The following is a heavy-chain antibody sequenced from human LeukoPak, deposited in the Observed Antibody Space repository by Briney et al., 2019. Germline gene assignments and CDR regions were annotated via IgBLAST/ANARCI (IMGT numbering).Heavy chain of an antibody. CDR1: GGSISSYY. V-gene: IGHV4-59*01. CDR2: IYYSGST. D-gene: IGHD3-22*01. CDR3: ARHYYDSSGYYYETYYYYMDV. Sequence: SETLSLTCTVSGGSISSYYWSWIRQPPGKGLEWIGCIYYSGSTNYNPSLKSRVTISVDTSKNQFSLKLSSVTAADTAVYYCARHYYDSSGYYYETYYYYMDVWGKGTTVTVSS. J-gene: IGHJ6*03.